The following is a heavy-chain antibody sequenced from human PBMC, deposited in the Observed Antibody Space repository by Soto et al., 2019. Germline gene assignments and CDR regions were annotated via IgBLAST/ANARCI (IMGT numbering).Heavy chain of an antibody. D-gene: IGHD6-13*01. V-gene: IGHV3-74*01. CDR1: GFTFSTYW. CDR3: ARETSSWSLDY. CDR2: SNSDGRST. Sequence: GWPLRLSCASSGFTFSTYWMHWVRQAPGKGLVWVSRSNSDGRSTDHADSVKGRFTISRDNAKNTLYLQMNSLRVEDTAVYYCARETSSWSLDYWGQGMLVTVSS. J-gene: IGHJ4*02.